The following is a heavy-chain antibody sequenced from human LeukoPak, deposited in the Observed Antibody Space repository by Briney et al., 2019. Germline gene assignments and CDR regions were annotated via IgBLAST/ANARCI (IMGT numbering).Heavy chain of an antibody. CDR2: INPNSGGT. Sequence: ASVKVSCKASGYTFTGYYMHWVRQAPGQGLEWMGWINPNSGGTNFAQKFQGRVTMTRDTSISTAYMELGRLRSDDTALYYCARGKGDGSGYYYVMDVWAKGPRSPSP. D-gene: IGHD3-10*01. CDR3: ARGKGDGSGYYYVMDV. CDR1: GYTFTGYY. J-gene: IGHJ6*02. V-gene: IGHV1-2*02.